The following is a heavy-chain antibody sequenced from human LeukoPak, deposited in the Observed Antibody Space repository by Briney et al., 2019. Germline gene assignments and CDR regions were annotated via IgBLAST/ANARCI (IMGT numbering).Heavy chain of an antibody. CDR3: ARIVCSSTSCLYYFDY. CDR1: GGSFSGYY. Sequence: PSETLSLTCAVYGGSFSGYYWSRIRQPPGKGLEWIGEINHSGSTNYNPSLKSRVTISVDTSKNQFSLKLSSVTAADTAVYYCARIVCSSTSCLYYFDYWGQGTLVTVSS. CDR2: INHSGST. J-gene: IGHJ4*02. D-gene: IGHD2-2*01. V-gene: IGHV4-34*01.